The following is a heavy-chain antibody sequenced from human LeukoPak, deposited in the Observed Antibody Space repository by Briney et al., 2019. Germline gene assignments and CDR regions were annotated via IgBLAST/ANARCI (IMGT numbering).Heavy chain of an antibody. J-gene: IGHJ3*02. V-gene: IGHV3-21*01. CDR3: ASGLNPSHDAFDI. D-gene: IGHD1-14*01. CDR1: GFTFSSYS. CDR2: ISSSSSYI. Sequence: GGSLRLSCAASGFTFSSYSMNWVRQAPGKGLEWVSSISSSSSYIYYADSVKGRFTISRDNAKNSLYLQMNSLRAEDTAVYYCASGLNPSHDAFDIWGQGTMVTVSS.